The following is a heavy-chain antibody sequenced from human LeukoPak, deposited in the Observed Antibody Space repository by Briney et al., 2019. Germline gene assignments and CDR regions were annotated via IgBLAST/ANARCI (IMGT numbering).Heavy chain of an antibody. CDR1: GFIFNCYA. J-gene: IGHJ3*02. D-gene: IGHD3-10*01. V-gene: IGHV3-23*01. CDR3: PKDTPDTYYGALDI. CDR2: ITGGGSST. Sequence: GGSLRLACAASGFIFNCYAMSWVRQAPGKGLEWLSAITGGGSSTYYADSVKGRFAISRDKSKNTLYLQMNSLRAEDTAVYYCPKDTPDTYYGALDIWGQGTMVTVFS.